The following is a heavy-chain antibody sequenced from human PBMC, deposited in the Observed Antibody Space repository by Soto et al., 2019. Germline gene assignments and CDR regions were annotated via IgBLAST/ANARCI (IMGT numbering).Heavy chain of an antibody. CDR3: ARHVHEYGDSYSFDV. V-gene: IGHV4-59*08. J-gene: IGHJ3*01. CDR1: GASISSYY. Sequence: QVQLQESGPGLVKPSETLSLTCTVSGASISSYYWSWIRQPPGRGLEWIGYISYSGSTNYNPSLKRRVANSLDPSENQFSLTVSSVTAADTALYSCARHVHEYGDSYSFDVWGQGTMFTVSS. D-gene: IGHD4-17*01. CDR2: ISYSGST.